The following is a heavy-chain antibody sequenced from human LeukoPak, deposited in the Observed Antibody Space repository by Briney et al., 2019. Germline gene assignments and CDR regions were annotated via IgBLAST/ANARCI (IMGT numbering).Heavy chain of an antibody. Sequence: KASETLSLTCAVSGVSLSSESWSWVRQPPGKGLEWIGYVYYSGTTNYNPSLQSRVTILLDTSRTQFSLRLSSVRVADTAVYYLAKIGVLPGGVEPWGQGTLVTVSS. CDR3: AKIGVLPGGVEP. V-gene: IGHV4-59*08. J-gene: IGHJ5*02. CDR1: GVSLSSES. D-gene: IGHD3-16*01. CDR2: VYYSGTT.